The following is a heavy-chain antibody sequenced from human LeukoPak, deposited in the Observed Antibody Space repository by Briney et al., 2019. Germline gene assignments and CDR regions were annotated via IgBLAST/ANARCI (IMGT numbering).Heavy chain of an antibody. CDR1: GDSINNYY. J-gene: IGHJ4*02. V-gene: IGHV4-59*01. D-gene: IGHD1-14*01. CDR3: ARVSPRPRFDS. CDR2: IYYRGST. Sequence: SETLSLTCTVSGDSINNYYWSWIRQPPGKGLEWIGYIYYRGSTNYNPSLKSRVTISIDTSKKQVSLKLSSVTAADTAVYYCARVSPRPRFDSWGQGTLVTVSS.